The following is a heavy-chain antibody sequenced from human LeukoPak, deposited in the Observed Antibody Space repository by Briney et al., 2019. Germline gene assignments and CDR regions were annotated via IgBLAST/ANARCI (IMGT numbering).Heavy chain of an antibody. D-gene: IGHD3-10*01. CDR3: ARDRGYSPYGILYYYYYYMDV. J-gene: IGHJ6*03. V-gene: IGHV4-61*02. Sequence: SETLSLTCTVSGGSISSGSYYWSWIRQPAGKGLEWIGRIYTSGSTNYNPSLKSRVTISVDTSKNQFSLKLSSVTAADTAVYYCARDRGYSPYGILYYYYYYMDVWGKGTTVAISS. CDR1: GGSISSGSYY. CDR2: IYTSGST.